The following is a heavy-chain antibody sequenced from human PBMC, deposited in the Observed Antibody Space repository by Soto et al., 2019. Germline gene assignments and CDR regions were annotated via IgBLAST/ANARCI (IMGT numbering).Heavy chain of an antibody. CDR1: GYTFTSYA. D-gene: IGHD3-3*01. J-gene: IGHJ6*02. V-gene: IGHV1-3*01. CDR2: INAGNGNT. CDR3: GRGGVDFWSGYHTSYVMAV. Sequence: ASVKVSCKASGYTFTSYAMHWVRQAPGQRLEWMGWINAGNGNTKYSQKFQGRVTITRDTSASTAYMELSSLRSEDTAVYYCGRGGVDFWSGYHTSYVMAVGGQGPPVTVPS.